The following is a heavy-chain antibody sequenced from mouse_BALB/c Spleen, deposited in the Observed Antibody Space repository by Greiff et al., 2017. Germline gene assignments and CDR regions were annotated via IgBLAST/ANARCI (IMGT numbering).Heavy chain of an antibody. Sequence: EVQLQQSGPELVKPGASVKISCKASGYTFTDYNMHWVKQSHGKSLEWIGYIYPYNGGTGYNQKFKSKATLTVDNSSSTAYMELRSLTSEDSAVYYCARDYRYDGAWFAYWGQGTLVTVSA. D-gene: IGHD2-14*01. J-gene: IGHJ3*01. CDR3: ARDYRYDGAWFAY. CDR2: IYPYNGGT. V-gene: IGHV1S29*02. CDR1: GYTFTDYN.